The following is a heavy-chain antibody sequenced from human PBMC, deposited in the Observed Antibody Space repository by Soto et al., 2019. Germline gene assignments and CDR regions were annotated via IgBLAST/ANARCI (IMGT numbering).Heavy chain of an antibody. J-gene: IGHJ4*02. CDR1: GFTFSSYA. CDR2: ISYDGSNK. V-gene: IGHV3-30-3*01. D-gene: IGHD3-22*01. Sequence: GSLRLSCAASGFTFSSYAMHWVRQAPGKGLEWVAVISYDGSNKYYADSVKGRFTISRDNSKNTLYLQMNSLRAEDTAVYYCARVPLSGYYVDYWGQGTLVIVSS. CDR3: ARVPLSGYYVDY.